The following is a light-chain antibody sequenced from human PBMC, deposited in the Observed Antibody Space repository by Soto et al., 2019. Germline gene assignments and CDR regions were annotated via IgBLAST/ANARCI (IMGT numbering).Light chain of an antibody. J-gene: IGKJ2*03. CDR2: SAS. CDR3: QQSSSTPHS. CDR1: QTINNY. Sequence: DIQMTQSPSSLSASLGDRVTITCRASQTINNYLHCHQQRSGEAPKLLIYSASNLQTGVPPRFSGSGSGTHFTLTISSLQPEDFATYYCQQSSSTPHSFGQGTKVDIK. V-gene: IGKV1-39*01.